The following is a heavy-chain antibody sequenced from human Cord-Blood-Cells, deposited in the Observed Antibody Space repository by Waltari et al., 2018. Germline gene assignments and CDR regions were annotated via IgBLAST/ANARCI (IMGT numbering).Heavy chain of an antibody. J-gene: IGHJ4*02. D-gene: IGHD2-2*01. CDR3: ASPGGYCSSTSSPVDY. V-gene: IGHV3-74*01. Sequence: EVQLVESGGGLVQPGGSLRLSCAASGFTFSSYWLHWVRQAPGKGLVWVSSINSDGRSTSYADSVKGRFTISRDNAKNTLYLQMNRLRAEDTAVYYCASPGGYCSSTSSPVDYWGQGTLVTVSS. CDR1: GFTFSSYW. CDR2: INSDGRST.